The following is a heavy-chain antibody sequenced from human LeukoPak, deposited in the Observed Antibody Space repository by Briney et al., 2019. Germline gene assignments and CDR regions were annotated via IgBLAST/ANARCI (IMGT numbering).Heavy chain of an antibody. CDR3: ARNSYDSSGIFDY. Sequence: ASVKVSCKASGYTFTSYDINWVRQATGQGLEWMGWMNPNSGNTGYALKFQGRVTMTRNTSISTAYMELSSLRSEDTAVYYCARNSYDSSGIFDYWGQGTLVTVSS. J-gene: IGHJ4*02. D-gene: IGHD3-22*01. CDR1: GYTFTSYD. V-gene: IGHV1-8*01. CDR2: MNPNSGNT.